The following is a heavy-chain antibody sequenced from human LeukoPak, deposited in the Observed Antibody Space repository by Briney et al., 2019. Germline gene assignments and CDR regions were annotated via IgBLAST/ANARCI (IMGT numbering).Heavy chain of an antibody. Sequence: PSETLSLTCAVYGGSFSGYYWSWIRQPPGKGLEWIGYIYYSGSTNYNPFLKSRVTISVDTSKNQFSLKLSSVTAADTAVYYCARVVYDSSGYPHLDYWGQGTLVTVSS. V-gene: IGHV4-59*01. CDR1: GGSFSGYY. J-gene: IGHJ4*02. D-gene: IGHD3-22*01. CDR3: ARVVYDSSGYPHLDY. CDR2: IYYSGST.